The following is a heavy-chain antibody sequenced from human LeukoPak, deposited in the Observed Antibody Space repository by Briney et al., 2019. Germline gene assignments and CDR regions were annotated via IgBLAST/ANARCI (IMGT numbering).Heavy chain of an antibody. J-gene: IGHJ4*02. CDR3: ARIDGYSSSWVDH. CDR1: GDSIRSNDYY. CDR2: LHFSGST. Sequence: PSETLSLTCTVSGDSIRSNDYYWGWIRQTPGEGLEWIATLHFSGSTYYRLSLKSRVTISGDMSKKQFSLKLSSVTAADTAVYYCARIDGYSSSWVDHWGQGALVTVSS. D-gene: IGHD6-13*01. V-gene: IGHV4-39*07.